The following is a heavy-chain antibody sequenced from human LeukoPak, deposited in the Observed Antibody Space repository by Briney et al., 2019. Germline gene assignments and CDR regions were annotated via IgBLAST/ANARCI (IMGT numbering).Heavy chain of an antibody. J-gene: IGHJ6*02. V-gene: IGHV1-24*01. CDR1: GYTLTELS. D-gene: IGHD3-3*01. CDR3: ATGVLRFLEWLLMDV. CDR2: FDPEDGET. Sequence: GASVKVSCKVSGYTLTELSMHWVRQAPGKGLEWVGGFDPEDGETIYAQKFQGRVTMTEDTSTDTAYMELSSLRSEDTAVYYCATGVLRFLEWLLMDVWGQGTTVTVSS.